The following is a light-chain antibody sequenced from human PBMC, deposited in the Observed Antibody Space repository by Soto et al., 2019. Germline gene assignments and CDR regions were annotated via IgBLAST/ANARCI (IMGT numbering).Light chain of an antibody. CDR3: QQYITYPRT. V-gene: IGKV1-16*01. CDR1: QGIKNY. J-gene: IGKJ2*02. Sequence: DIQMTQSPSSLSASVGDRVTITCRASQGIKNYLVWFQQKPGKAPKSLIHGASSLQSGVPSRFSGSGSGTDFTLSISSLQPEDFATYYCQQYITYPRTFGQGTKLEI. CDR2: GAS.